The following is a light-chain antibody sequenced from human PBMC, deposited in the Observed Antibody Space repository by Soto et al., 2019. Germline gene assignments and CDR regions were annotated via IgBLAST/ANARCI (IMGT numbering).Light chain of an antibody. V-gene: IGKV3-20*01. CDR1: QSVSSSY. CDR2: GAS. J-gene: IGKJ5*01. Sequence: EIVLTQSPVTLSLSPGERATLSCRASQSVSSSYLAWYQHKPGQAPRLLMSGASSRASGVPVRFSGSGSGTDFTLTISRLEPEDFALYYCQQYGGSPITFGLGTRLEN. CDR3: QQYGGSPIT.